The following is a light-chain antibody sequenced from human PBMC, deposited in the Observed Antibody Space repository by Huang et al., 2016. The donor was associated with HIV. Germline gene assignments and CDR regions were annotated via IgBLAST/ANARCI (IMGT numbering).Light chain of an antibody. J-gene: IGKJ4*02. Sequence: IVLTPPLATLSLSPWERAPLSCRASQRVSFYLACYQQKPGQAPRLLIYDASTRATGNPARLSGSESRTDFSLTISSLGAEDYAVYYCQQRMNWRALTLGGETEVEIK. CDR1: QRVSFY. CDR2: DAS. CDR3: QQRMNWRALT. V-gene: IGKV3-11*01.